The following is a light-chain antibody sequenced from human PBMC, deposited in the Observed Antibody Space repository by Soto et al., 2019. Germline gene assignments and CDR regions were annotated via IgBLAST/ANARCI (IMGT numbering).Light chain of an antibody. J-gene: IGLJ1*01. Sequence: ALAQPRSVSGSPGQSVTISCTGTSSDVGGYNYVSWYQQHPGKAPKLMIYDVSKRPSGVPDRFSGSKSGNTASLTISGLQAEDEADYYCCSYAGSYSYVFGTGTKVTVL. CDR3: CSYAGSYSYV. V-gene: IGLV2-11*01. CDR2: DVS. CDR1: SSDVGGYNY.